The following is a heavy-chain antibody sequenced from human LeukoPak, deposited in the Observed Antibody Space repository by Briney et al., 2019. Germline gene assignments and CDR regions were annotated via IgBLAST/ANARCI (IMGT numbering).Heavy chain of an antibody. CDR1: GFTFSNYW. CDR2: IKKDGSEK. V-gene: IGHV3-7*01. Sequence: QPGGSLRLSCAASGFTFSNYWMSWVRQAPGKGLEWVANIKKDGSEKKYVDSVKGRFTISRDNAENSLYLQMNSLRDEDTAIYYCVREGGSGWYSGWFDPWGQGTLVIVSS. D-gene: IGHD6-19*01. CDR3: VREGGSGWYSGWFDP. J-gene: IGHJ5*02.